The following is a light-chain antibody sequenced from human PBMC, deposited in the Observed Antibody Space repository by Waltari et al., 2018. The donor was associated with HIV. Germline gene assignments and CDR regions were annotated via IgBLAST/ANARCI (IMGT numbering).Light chain of an antibody. CDR1: DSDFGFYHF. Sequence: SDLTQPASVSGFLGQSITISCTGADSDFGFYHFISWYQQQPGKVPKRLLYEVDTRASGVHGRFSGSKSGNTASLTISGLQVEDEGLYHCASYTADDTVLFGGGTTVTV. V-gene: IGLV2-14*01. CDR2: EVD. CDR3: ASYTADDTVL. J-gene: IGLJ2*01.